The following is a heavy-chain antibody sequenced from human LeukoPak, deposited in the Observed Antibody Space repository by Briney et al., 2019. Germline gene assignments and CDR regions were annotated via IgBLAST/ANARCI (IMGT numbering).Heavy chain of an antibody. V-gene: IGHV4-59*01. CDR2: IYYSGTT. CDR3: ARFSSIAAAFDY. CDR1: GASIDSYY. Sequence: PSETLSLTCTISGASIDSYYWSWIRQPPGKGLEWIGYIYYSGTTNYNPSLKRRVTISVDTSKNQFSLKLSSVTAADTAVYYCARFSSIAAAFDYWGLGTLVTVSS. J-gene: IGHJ4*02. D-gene: IGHD6-13*01.